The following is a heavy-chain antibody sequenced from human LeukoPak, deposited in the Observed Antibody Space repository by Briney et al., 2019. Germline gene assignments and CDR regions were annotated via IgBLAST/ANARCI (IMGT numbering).Heavy chain of an antibody. CDR3: ARDSCGGGGCHYWYFDL. D-gene: IGHD6-19*01. Sequence: ASVKVSCKASGYTFTGYHMHWVRQAPGQGLEWTGYIHPNSGATNYAQKFQGRVTMTRDTPISTASMELSGLKPDDTAVYYCARDSCGGGGCHYWYFDLWGRGTLVTVSS. J-gene: IGHJ2*01. CDR2: IHPNSGAT. CDR1: GYTFTGYH. V-gene: IGHV1-2*02.